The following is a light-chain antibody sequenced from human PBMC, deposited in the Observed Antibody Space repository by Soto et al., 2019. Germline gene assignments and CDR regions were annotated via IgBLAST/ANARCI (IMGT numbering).Light chain of an antibody. CDR1: QSVSNN. CDR3: QQHNNWPRT. J-gene: IGKJ1*01. Sequence: EIVMTQSPATLSVSPGERATLSCRASQSVSNNLAWYQQKPGQAPRLLIYGASTRATGIPARFSGSGSGTEFTLTISSLQSEDFAVYYCQQHNNWPRTFGQGTKGDI. V-gene: IGKV3-15*01. CDR2: GAS.